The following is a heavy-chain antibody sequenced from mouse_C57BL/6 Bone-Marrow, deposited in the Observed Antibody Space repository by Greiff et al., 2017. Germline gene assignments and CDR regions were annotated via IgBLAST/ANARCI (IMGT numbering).Heavy chain of an antibody. V-gene: IGHV1-9*01. J-gene: IGHJ2*01. CDR1: GYTFTGYW. D-gene: IGHD1-1*01. CDR3: ARAGSSPYYFDY. CDR2: ILPGSGST. Sequence: QVQLQQSGAELMKPGASVKLSCKATGYTFTGYWIEWVKQRPGHGLEWIGEILPGSGSTNYNEKFKGKATLTADKSSSTAYMQLSSLTSEDSAVYFCARAGSSPYYFDYWGQGTTLTVSS.